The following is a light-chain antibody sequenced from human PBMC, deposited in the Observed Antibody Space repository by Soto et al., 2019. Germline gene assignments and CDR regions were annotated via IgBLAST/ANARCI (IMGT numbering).Light chain of an antibody. CDR2: DAS. CDR1: QSISTW. V-gene: IGKV1-5*01. J-gene: IGKJ1*01. Sequence: DFQMTQSPSALSASVGDRVTITCRASQSISTWLAWYQQKPGKAPKVLIYDASSVESGVPSRFSGSGSGTEFPLTISSLQPDDFATYYCQQYNDYSRTFGQGTKVELK. CDR3: QQYNDYSRT.